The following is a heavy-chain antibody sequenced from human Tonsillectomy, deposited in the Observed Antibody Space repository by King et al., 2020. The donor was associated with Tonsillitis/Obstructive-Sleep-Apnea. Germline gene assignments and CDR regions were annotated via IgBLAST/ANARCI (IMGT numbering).Heavy chain of an antibody. CDR2: ISSGGSAI. CDR3: ARGQSYNYYYMDV. Sequence: VQLVESGGGLVRPGGSLRLSCAASGFTFSDYYMSWIRQAPGKGLEWVSYISSGGSAIFYADSMKGRFTISRDNAKNSLYLQLNSLRVEDTAVYYCARGQSYNYYYMDVWGQGTTVTVSS. CDR1: GFTFSDYY. J-gene: IGHJ6*03. V-gene: IGHV3-11*01.